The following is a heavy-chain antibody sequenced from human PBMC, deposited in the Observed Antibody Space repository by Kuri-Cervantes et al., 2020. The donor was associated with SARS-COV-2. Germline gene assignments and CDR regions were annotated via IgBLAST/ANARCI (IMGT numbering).Heavy chain of an antibody. CDR3: ARGPLQWLGEYQYYFDY. V-gene: IGHV6-1*01. Sequence: SETLSLTCAISGDSVSSNSAAWNWIRQSPSRGLEWLGRTYYRSKWYNDYAVSVKSRITINPDTSKNQFSLQLNSVTPEDTAVYYCARGPLQWLGEYQYYFDYWGQGTLVTVSS. J-gene: IGHJ4*02. CDR2: TYYRSKWYN. CDR1: GDSVSSNSAA. D-gene: IGHD6-19*01.